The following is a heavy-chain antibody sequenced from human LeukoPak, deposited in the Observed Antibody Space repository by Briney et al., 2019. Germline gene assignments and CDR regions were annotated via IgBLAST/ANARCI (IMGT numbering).Heavy chain of an antibody. CDR3: GGDDIAVAGAGLDP. V-gene: IGHV4-4*02. D-gene: IGHD6-19*01. Sequence: AEPVSLTCAVSGGSISSRNWWSWVRQPPGKGLEWIGEIYHGGSTNYNPSLQSRVSISVDKSKNQFSPMRRSVTAAETAVYYCGGDDIAVAGAGLDPWGQGTLVTVSS. CDR2: IYHGGST. CDR1: GGSISSRNW. J-gene: IGHJ5*02.